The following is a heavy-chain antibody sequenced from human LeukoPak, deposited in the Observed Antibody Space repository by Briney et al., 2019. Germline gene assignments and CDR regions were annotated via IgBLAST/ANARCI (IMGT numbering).Heavy chain of an antibody. CDR3: AREFEAANYDY. CDR2: IYYSGST. Sequence: SETLSLTCTVSGVSISSGDYYWSWIRQPPGKGLEWIGYIYYSGSTYYNPSLKSRLTISVDTSKNQFSLKLSSVTAADTAVYYCAREFEAANYDYWGQGTLVTVSS. J-gene: IGHJ4*02. CDR1: GVSISSGDYY. V-gene: IGHV4-30-4*01. D-gene: IGHD6-25*01.